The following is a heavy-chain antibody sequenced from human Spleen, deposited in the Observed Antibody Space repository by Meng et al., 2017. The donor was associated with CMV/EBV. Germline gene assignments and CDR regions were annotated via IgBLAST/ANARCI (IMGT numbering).Heavy chain of an antibody. CDR1: FTLSSYG. CDR3: AKDRGLSAMRPGDYFDY. D-gene: IGHD2-2*01. Sequence: FTLSSYGMHWVRQAPGKGLEWVAFIRYDGGNKYYAGSVKGRFTISRDNSEDALFLQMNSLSCEDTAVYNCAKDRGLSAMRPGDYFDYWGQGTLVTVSS. CDR2: IRYDGGNK. J-gene: IGHJ4*02. V-gene: IGHV3-30*02.